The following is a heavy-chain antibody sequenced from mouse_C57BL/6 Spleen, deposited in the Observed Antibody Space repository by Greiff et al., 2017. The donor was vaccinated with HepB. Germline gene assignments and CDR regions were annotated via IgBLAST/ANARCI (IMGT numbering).Heavy chain of an antibody. D-gene: IGHD2-3*01. CDR3: ARDRFYDSSPYDY. CDR2: ISYDGSN. Sequence: VQLKESGPCLVKPSQSLSLTCSVTGYSITSGYYWNWIRQFPGNKLEWMGYISYDGSNNYNPSLKNRISITRDTSKNQFFLKLNSVTTEDTATYYCARDRFYDSSPYDYWGQGTSVTVSS. CDR1: GYSITSGYY. V-gene: IGHV3-6*01. J-gene: IGHJ4*01.